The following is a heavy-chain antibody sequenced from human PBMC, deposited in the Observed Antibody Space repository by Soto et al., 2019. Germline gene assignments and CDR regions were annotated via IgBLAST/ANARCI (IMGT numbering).Heavy chain of an antibody. V-gene: IGHV4-30-2*01. Sequence: QLQLQESGSGLVKPAQTLSLTCAVSGGSISSGGYSLSWIRQPPGKGLEWIGYIQHGGSTYYNPSLKTRVTISVDRYKNQFSLKLTSLTAADTAVSYCARAHYGDYGYGMDVWGQGTTGTVSS. J-gene: IGHJ6*02. CDR1: GGSISSGGYS. CDR3: ARAHYGDYGYGMDV. CDR2: IQHGGST. D-gene: IGHD4-17*01.